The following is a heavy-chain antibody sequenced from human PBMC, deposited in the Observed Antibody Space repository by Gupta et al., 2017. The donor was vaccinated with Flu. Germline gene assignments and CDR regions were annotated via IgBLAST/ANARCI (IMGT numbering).Heavy chain of an antibody. Sequence: EVQLVESGGGLVQPGGSLRLSCAASGFTFSSYWMSWVRQAPGKGLEWVANIKQDGSEKYYVDSVKGRFTISRDNAKNSLYLQMNSLRAEDTAVYYCARVMGSSGWYRDNTGDAFDIWGQGTMVTVSS. CDR3: ARVMGSSGWYRDNTGDAFDI. CDR1: GFTFSSYW. D-gene: IGHD6-19*01. J-gene: IGHJ3*02. V-gene: IGHV3-7*01. CDR2: IKQDGSEK.